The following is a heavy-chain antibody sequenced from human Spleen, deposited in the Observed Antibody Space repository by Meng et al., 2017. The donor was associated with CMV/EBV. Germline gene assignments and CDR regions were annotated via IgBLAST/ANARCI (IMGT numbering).Heavy chain of an antibody. CDR1: GFTFDDYS. V-gene: IGHV3-9*01. CDR3: ARVXLGMDV. J-gene: IGHJ6*02. Sequence: GGSLRLSCAASGFTFDDYSMHWVRQSPGKGLEWVSGISWNSGSIGXADSVRGRFIISRDNAKNYLYLQMNSLQIEEPALYYCARVXLGMDVWGLGTTVTVSS. D-gene: IGHD7-27*01. CDR2: ISWNSGSI.